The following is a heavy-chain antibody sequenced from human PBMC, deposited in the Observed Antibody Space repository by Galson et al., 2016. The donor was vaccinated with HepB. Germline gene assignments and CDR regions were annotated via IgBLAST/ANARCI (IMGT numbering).Heavy chain of an antibody. CDR2: INPRGGST. V-gene: IGHV1-46*04. Sequence: SVKVSCKASGYTFINYYLHWVRQAPGQGLEWMGVINPRGGSTKYAQKLQGRVTMTSDTSTSTFYMDVSSLRPEDTAVFFCARGRPYYDDIGGDAFDIWGQGTTVTVSS. CDR1: GYTFINYY. D-gene: IGHD3-22*01. CDR3: ARGRPYYDDIGGDAFDI. J-gene: IGHJ3*02.